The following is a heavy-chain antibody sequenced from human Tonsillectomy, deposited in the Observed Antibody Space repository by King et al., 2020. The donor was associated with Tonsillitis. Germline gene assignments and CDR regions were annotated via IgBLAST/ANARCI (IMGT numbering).Heavy chain of an antibody. Sequence: VQLVQSGGGLVQPGGSLRLSCAASGFTFSSYAMSWVRQAPGKGLEWVSAISGSGGSKNYADSVKGRFTIFRDNSKNTLDLQMNSLRAEDTAVYYCASTSVGYCSGTSCYCWGQGTLVTVSS. CDR1: GFTFSSYA. D-gene: IGHD2-2*01. J-gene: IGHJ4*02. V-gene: IGHV3-23*04. CDR2: ISGSGGSK. CDR3: ASTSVGYCSGTSCYC.